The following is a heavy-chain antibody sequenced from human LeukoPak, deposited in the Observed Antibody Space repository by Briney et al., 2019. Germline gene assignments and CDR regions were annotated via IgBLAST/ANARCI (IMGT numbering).Heavy chain of an antibody. CDR1: GGTFSSYA. Sequence: SVKVSRNASGGTFSSYAISWVRQAPGQGLEWMGRIIPILGIANYAQKFQGRVTITADKSTSTAYMELSSLRSEDTAVYYCARRYSSSWYRSSDYYYYGMDVWGQGTTVTVSS. CDR2: IIPILGIA. V-gene: IGHV1-69*04. CDR3: ARRYSSSWYRSSDYYYYGMDV. J-gene: IGHJ6*02. D-gene: IGHD6-13*01.